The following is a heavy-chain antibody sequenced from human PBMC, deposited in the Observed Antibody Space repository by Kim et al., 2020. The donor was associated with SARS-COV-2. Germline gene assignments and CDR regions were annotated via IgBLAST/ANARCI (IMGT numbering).Heavy chain of an antibody. V-gene: IGHV4-34*01. Sequence: SETLSLTCAVYGGSFSGYYWSWIRQPPGKGLEWIGEINHSGSTNYNPSLKSRVTISVDTSKNQFSLKLSSVTAADTAVYYCARGRSYYDSSGYYYADWG. CDR2: INHSGST. CDR3: ARGRSYYDSSGYYYAD. J-gene: IGHJ1*01. D-gene: IGHD3-22*01. CDR1: GGSFSGYY.